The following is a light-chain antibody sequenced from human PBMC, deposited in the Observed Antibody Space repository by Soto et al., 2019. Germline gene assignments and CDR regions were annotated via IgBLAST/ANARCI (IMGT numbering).Light chain of an antibody. CDR1: ESIARH. J-gene: IGKJ5*01. V-gene: IGKV1-39*01. CDR2: AAS. CDR3: QQTYSTLSFT. Sequence: DIQMTQSPSSLSASVGDRVTITCRASESIARHLNWYQQKPGKAPKLLIYAASSLQNGVPSRFRGGGSGTDFTLTFSILQPEDFATYYCQQTYSTLSFTFGQGTRLEIK.